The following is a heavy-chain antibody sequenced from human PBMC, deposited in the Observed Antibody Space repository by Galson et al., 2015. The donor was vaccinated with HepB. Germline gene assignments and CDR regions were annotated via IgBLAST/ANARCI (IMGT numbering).Heavy chain of an antibody. D-gene: IGHD2/OR15-2a*01. J-gene: IGHJ4*02. CDR2: IRYDGSNK. CDR3: AKDLGVEYGPDY. Sequence: SLRLSCAASGFTFSSYGMHWVRQAPGKGLEWVAFIRYDGSNKYYADSVKGRFTISRDNSKNTLYLQMNSLRAEDTAVYYCAKDLGVEYGPDYWGQGTLVTVSS. CDR1: GFTFSSYG. V-gene: IGHV3-30*02.